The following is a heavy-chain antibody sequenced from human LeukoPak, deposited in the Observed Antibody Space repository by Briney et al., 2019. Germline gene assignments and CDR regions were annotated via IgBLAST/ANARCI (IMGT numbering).Heavy chain of an antibody. CDR1: GYTFTSYG. V-gene: IGHV1-18*01. CDR3: ARLAHDYGDYYFDY. J-gene: IGHJ4*02. CDR2: ISAYNGNT. Sequence: GASVKVSCKASGYTFTSYGISWVRQAPGQGLEWMGWISAYNGNTNYAQKLQGRVTTTTDTSTSTAYMELRSLRSDDTAVYYCARLAHDYGDYYFDYWGQGTLVTVSS. D-gene: IGHD4-17*01.